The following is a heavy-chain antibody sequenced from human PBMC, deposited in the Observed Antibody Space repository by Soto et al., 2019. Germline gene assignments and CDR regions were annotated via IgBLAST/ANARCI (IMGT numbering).Heavy chain of an antibody. J-gene: IGHJ4*02. V-gene: IGHV1-58*01. CDR3: AIKLVTNKPAVFDY. D-gene: IGHD2-21*02. CDR1: GFTFTSSG. CDR2: IVVGRGNT. Sequence: SVKVSCKASGFTFTSSGVQWVRQARGQRLEWIGRIVVGRGNTNYGQKFQERVTITRDLATSTAYMELSSLRSEDTAVYYCAIKLVTNKPAVFDYWGQGTLVTVSS.